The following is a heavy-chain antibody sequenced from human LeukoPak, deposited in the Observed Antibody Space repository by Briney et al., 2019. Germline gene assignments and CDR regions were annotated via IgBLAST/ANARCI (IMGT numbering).Heavy chain of an antibody. V-gene: IGHV3-53*01. CDR3: ARAGQYYFDY. D-gene: IGHD4-11*01. CDR2: IYSSGST. CDR1: GFTVSSNY. J-gene: IGHJ4*02. Sequence: PGGSLRLSCAASGFTVSSNYMSWVRQAPGKGLEWVSVIYSSGSTYYADSVKGRFIMSRDNSKNTLYLQMNSLRAEDTAVYYCARAGQYYFDYWGQGTLVTVSS.